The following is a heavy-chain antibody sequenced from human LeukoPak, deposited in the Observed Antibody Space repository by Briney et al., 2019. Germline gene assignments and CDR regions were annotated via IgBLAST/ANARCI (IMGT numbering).Heavy chain of an antibody. V-gene: IGHV4-59*12. Sequence: SETLSLTCTVSGGSISSYYWSWIRQPPGKGLEWIGYIYYSGSTNYNPSLKSRVTISVDKSKNQFSLKLSSVTAADTAVYYCARGPAATVYYMDVWGKGTTVTVSS. D-gene: IGHD2-15*01. CDR3: ARGPAATVYYMDV. CDR2: IYYSGST. CDR1: GGSISSYY. J-gene: IGHJ6*03.